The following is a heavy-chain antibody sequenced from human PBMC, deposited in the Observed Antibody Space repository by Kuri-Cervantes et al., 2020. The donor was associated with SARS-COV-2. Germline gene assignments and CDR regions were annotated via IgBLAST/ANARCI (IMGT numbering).Heavy chain of an antibody. Sequence: GGSLRLSCAASGFTFTTHCMTWVRQAPGKGLEWVSSISSDSTYIHYADSVRGRFTISRDNAKNSLFLHMNSLRAEDTAVYHCARDSDDDVWSGYSTAEYFQHWGQGTLVTVSS. V-gene: IGHV3-21*01. D-gene: IGHD3-3*01. CDR1: GFTFTTHC. J-gene: IGHJ1*01. CDR2: ISSDSTYI. CDR3: ARDSDDDVWSGYSTAEYFQH.